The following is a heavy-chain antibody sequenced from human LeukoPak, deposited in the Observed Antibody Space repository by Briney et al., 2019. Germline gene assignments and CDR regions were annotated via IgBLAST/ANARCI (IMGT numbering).Heavy chain of an antibody. D-gene: IGHD3-22*01. CDR2: ISSSGST. CDR1: GHSISSGDYY. CDR3: ARGPYSYDSSGAFDI. J-gene: IGHJ3*02. V-gene: IGHV4-61*02. Sequence: SETLSLTCTVSGHSISSGDYYWSWLRQPAGKGLERIVRISSSGSTNYNPSLKSRVTISVDTSKNQFSLKLSSVTAADTAVYFCARGPYSYDSSGAFDIWGQGTMVTVSS.